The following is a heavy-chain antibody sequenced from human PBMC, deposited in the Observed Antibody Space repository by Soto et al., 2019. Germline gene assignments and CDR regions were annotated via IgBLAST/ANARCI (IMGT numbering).Heavy chain of an antibody. D-gene: IGHD4-17*01. V-gene: IGHV3-23*01. CDR3: AKDPNGDYVGAFDY. Sequence: EVQLLESGGGLVQPGGSLRLSCAASGLTFSSYALTWVRQAPGKGLEWVSSISGSGGNTKYADSVKGRFTISRDNSKNMLFLQMNCLRAEDTAVYYCAKDPNGDYVGAFDYWGQGTLVTVSS. CDR2: ISGSGGNT. J-gene: IGHJ4*02. CDR1: GLTFSSYA.